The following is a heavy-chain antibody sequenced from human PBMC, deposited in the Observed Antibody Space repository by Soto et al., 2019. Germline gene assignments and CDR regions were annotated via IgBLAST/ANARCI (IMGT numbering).Heavy chain of an antibody. CDR3: TLLPITVFGGFIRNYYYDGMDV. D-gene: IGHD3-3*01. V-gene: IGHV5-51*01. J-gene: IGHJ6*02. Sequence: PGESLKISCKGSGYNFTTYWIGWVRQMPGKGLEWMGIINPDDSDTRYSPSFQGRITMSADKSISTAYLQWSSLKASDTAMYYCTLLPITVFGGFIRNYYYDGMDVWGQGTTDTVSS. CDR1: GYNFTTYW. CDR2: INPDDSDT.